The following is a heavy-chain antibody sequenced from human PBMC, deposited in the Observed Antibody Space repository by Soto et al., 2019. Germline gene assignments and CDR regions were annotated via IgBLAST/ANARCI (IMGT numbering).Heavy chain of an antibody. CDR3: ARETPATGTPDY. V-gene: IGHV1-18*04. J-gene: IGHJ4*02. CDR1: GYTFTSYA. CDR2: ISAYKGNT. Sequence: QVNLVQSGPEVKKPGASVKVSCKASGYTFTSYAISWVRQAPGQGLEWVGWISAYKGNTNSAKKLQGRVTMTTDTSASTAYMELRSLTSDDTAVYYCARETPATGTPDYWGQGTLVTVSS. D-gene: IGHD1-1*01.